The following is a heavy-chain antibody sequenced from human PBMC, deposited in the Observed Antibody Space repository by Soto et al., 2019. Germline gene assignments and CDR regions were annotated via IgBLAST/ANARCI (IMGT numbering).Heavy chain of an antibody. Sequence: EVQLVESGGGLVKPGGSLRLSCVASGLTFSNVWMTWVRQAPGKGLEWVGRIKRNSDGGTAEYAPVLKDRFTISRDDSFNTLYSQRTSLKGAAPAGYYCPPGGGTISSGVDVWGQGTTVTVSS. CDR2: IKRNSDGGTA. J-gene: IGHJ6*02. CDR3: PPGGGTISSGVDV. V-gene: IGHV3-15*01. D-gene: IGHD3-16*01. CDR1: GLTFSNVW.